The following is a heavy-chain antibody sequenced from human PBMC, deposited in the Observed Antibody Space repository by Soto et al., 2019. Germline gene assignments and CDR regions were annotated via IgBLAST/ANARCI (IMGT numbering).Heavy chain of an antibody. CDR3: ARFGYYDSSGPHYYYYGMDV. D-gene: IGHD3-22*01. Sequence: SETLSLTCTVSGGSISSYYWSWIRQPPGKGLEWIGYIYYSGSTNYNPSLKSRVTIPVDTSKNQFSLKLSSVTAADTAVYYCARFGYYDSSGPHYYYYGMDVWGQGTTVTVSS. J-gene: IGHJ6*02. V-gene: IGHV4-59*01. CDR1: GGSISSYY. CDR2: IYYSGST.